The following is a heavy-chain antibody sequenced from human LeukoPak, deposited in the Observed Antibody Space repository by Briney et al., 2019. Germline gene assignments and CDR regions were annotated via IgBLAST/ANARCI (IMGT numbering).Heavy chain of an antibody. CDR3: ARGIVVPAAMGFDP. V-gene: IGHV4-30-4*08. D-gene: IGHD2-2*01. J-gene: IGHJ5*02. CDR2: IYYSGST. CDR1: GGSISSGDYY. Sequence: PSETLSLTCTVSGGSISSGDYYWSWIRQPPGKGLEWIGYIYYSGSTYYNPSLKIRVTISVDTSKNQFSLKLSSVTAADTAVYYCARGIVVPAAMGFDPWGQGTLVTVSS.